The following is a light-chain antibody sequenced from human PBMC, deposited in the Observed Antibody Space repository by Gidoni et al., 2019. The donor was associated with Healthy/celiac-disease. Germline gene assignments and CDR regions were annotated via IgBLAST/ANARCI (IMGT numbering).Light chain of an antibody. Sequence: DTVMTQSPLSLPVTPGEPASISCRSSQSLLHSNGYNYLDWYLQKPGQSPQLLIYLGSNRASGVPDRFSGSGSGTDFTLKISRVEAEDVGVYYCMQALQTPPTWTFGQXTKVEIK. J-gene: IGKJ1*01. CDR3: MQALQTPPTWT. CDR1: QSLLHSNGYNY. V-gene: IGKV2-28*01. CDR2: LGS.